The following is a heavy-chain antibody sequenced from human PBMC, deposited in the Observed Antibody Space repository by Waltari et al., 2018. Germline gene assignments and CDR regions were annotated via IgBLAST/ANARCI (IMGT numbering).Heavy chain of an antibody. Sequence: EVQLVQSGAEVKKPGESLKISCKGSGYSFTSYCIGWVRQMPGKGLERVGISDTGDSDTRYSPSFQGQITISADKSISTAYLQWSSLKASDTAMYYCARLCTSHCDKGRAFDIWGQGTMVPVSS. CDR3: ARLCTSHCDKGRAFDI. CDR2: SDTGDSDT. J-gene: IGHJ3*02. CDR1: GYSFTSYC. D-gene: IGHD2-2*01. V-gene: IGHV5-51*01.